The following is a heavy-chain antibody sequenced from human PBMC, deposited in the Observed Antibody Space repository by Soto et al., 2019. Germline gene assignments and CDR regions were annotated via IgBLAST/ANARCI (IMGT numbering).Heavy chain of an antibody. D-gene: IGHD2-21*01. Sequence: GGSLRLSCAASGFTFSSYAMSWVRQAPGKWLEWVSAISGSGGSTYYADSVKGRFNISRDNSKNTLFLQMNSLRREDAAVYFCESEVVTSKWYFDSWAQASVVTVSS. V-gene: IGHV3-23*01. CDR3: ESEVVTSKWYFDS. CDR2: ISGSGGST. J-gene: IGHJ4*02. CDR1: GFTFSSYA.